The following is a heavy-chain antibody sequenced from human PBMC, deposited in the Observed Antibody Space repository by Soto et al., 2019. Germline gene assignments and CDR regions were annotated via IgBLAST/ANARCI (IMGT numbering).Heavy chain of an antibody. Sequence: EVQLVESGEGLVQPGGSLRLSCAASGFTFSSYWMSWVRQAPGKGLEWVANIKQDGSEKYYVDSVKGRFTISRDNAKNSLYLQMNSLRAEDTAVYYCASGGYYDILTGRDYWGQGTLVTVSS. CDR3: ASGGYYDILTGRDY. V-gene: IGHV3-7*01. D-gene: IGHD3-9*01. CDR1: GFTFSSYW. J-gene: IGHJ4*02. CDR2: IKQDGSEK.